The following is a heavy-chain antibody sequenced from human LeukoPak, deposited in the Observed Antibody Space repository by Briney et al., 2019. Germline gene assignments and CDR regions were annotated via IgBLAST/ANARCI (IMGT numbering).Heavy chain of an antibody. V-gene: IGHV3-20*04. CDR3: ARVGESSGYYFDY. CDR2: INWNGDST. J-gene: IGHJ4*02. D-gene: IGHD3-22*01. Sequence: GGSLRLXCAASGLTFDDYGMSWVRQGPGKGLEWVSGINWNGDSTGYTDSLNGRFTISRDNAKNSLYLQMNSLRAEDTALYYCARVGESSGYYFDYWGQGTLVTVSS. CDR1: GLTFDDYG.